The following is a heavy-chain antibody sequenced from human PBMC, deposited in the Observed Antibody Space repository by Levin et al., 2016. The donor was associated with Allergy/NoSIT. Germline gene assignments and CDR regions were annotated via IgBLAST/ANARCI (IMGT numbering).Heavy chain of an antibody. CDR2: ISFSSSFI. Sequence: GGSLRLSCAASGFTFSDKNMGWVRQAPGKGLEWVSSISFSSSFISYADSVKGRFSVSRDNANNSLYLQMNSLRAEDTAIYYCAREFSNGWYDFYAFDMWGQGTVVTVSS. J-gene: IGHJ3*02. CDR3: AREFSNGWYDFYAFDM. D-gene: IGHD6-19*01. CDR1: GFTFSDKN. V-gene: IGHV3-21*01.